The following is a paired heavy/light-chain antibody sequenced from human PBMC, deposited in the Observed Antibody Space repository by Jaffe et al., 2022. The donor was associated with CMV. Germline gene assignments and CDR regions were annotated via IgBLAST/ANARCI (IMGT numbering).Light chain of an antibody. V-gene: IGKV3-15*01. CDR3: QQYNNWPRT. CDR1: QSVSSN. Sequence: EIVMTQSPATLSVSPGERATLSCRASQSVSSNLAWYQQRPGQAPRLLIYAASTRATGIPATFSGSGFGTEFTLIISSLQSEDFAIYYCQQYNNWPRTFGQGTKVEVK. CDR2: AAS. J-gene: IGKJ1*01.
Heavy chain of an antibody. CDR3: ARDTSGYSAYWYFDL. J-gene: IGHJ2*01. V-gene: IGHV3-53*01. CDR1: GFTVSTNY. CDR2: IYSGGTT. D-gene: IGHD3-22*01. Sequence: EVQLVESGGGLIQPGGSLRLSCAASGFTVSTNYMSWVRQAPGKGLEWVSIIYSGGTTHYTDSVKGRFTISRDNSKNTLYLQMNGLRAEDTAVYYCARDTSGYSAYWYFDLWGRGTLVTVSS.